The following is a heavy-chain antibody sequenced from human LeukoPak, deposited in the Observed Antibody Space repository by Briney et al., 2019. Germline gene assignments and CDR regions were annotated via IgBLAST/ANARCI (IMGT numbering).Heavy chain of an antibody. CDR1: DYSISSGYY. V-gene: IGHV4-38-2*01. D-gene: IGHD5-24*01. CDR2: IYHSGST. Sequence: SETLSLTCAVSDYSISSGYYWGWIRQPPGGGLEWIGSIYHSGSTYYNPSLKTRVTISVDTSKNQFFLKLYSVTAADTAVYYCARRGDGYNVDYWGQGILVTVSS. J-gene: IGHJ4*02. CDR3: ARRGDGYNVDY.